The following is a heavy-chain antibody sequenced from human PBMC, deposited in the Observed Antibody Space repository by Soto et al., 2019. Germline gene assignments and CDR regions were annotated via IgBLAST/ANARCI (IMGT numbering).Heavy chain of an antibody. V-gene: IGHV3-30*18. D-gene: IGHD2-15*01. CDR3: AKISLGSGGMDV. CDR2: ISYDGSNK. J-gene: IGHJ6*02. CDR1: GFTFSSYG. Sequence: QVQLVESGGGVVQPGRSLRLSCAASGFTFSSYGMHWVRRAPGKGLEWVAVISYDGSNKYYADSVKGRFTISRDNSKNTLYLQMNSLRAEDTAVYYCAKISLGSGGMDVWGQGTTVTVSS.